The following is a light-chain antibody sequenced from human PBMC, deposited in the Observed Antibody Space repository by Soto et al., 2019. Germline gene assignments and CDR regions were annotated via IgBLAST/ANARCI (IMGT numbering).Light chain of an antibody. V-gene: IGLV2-14*01. CDR2: EVS. J-gene: IGLJ1*01. CDR3: SSYTSSSIYV. CDR1: SSDVGGYNY. Sequence: QSAMTQPASVSGSPGQAVTISRTGTSSDVGGYNYVSWYQQHPGKATKLMIYEVSNRPSGVSNRFSGSKSGNTASLTISGLQAEDEADYYCSSYTSSSIYVFGTGTKVTVL.